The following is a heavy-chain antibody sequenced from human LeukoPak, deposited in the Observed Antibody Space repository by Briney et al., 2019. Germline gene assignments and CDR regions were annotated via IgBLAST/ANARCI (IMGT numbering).Heavy chain of an antibody. CDR3: TRDRVSSDS. J-gene: IGHJ4*02. D-gene: IGHD3-16*02. Sequence: SGGSLRLSCAASGFTFSGFVMSWVRQAPGKGLEWVSAISGRGGSTYYADSVKGRFTISRDNSKNTLYLQMNSLRAEDTAVYYCTRDRVSSDSWGQGTLVIVSS. V-gene: IGHV3-23*01. CDR1: GFTFSGFV. CDR2: ISGRGGST.